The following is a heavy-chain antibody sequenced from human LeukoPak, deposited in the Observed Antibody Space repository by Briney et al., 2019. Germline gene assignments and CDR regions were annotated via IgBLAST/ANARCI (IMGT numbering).Heavy chain of an antibody. CDR2: ISSSGSTI. CDR3: AKQPDTAMADY. CDR1: GFTFSDYY. V-gene: IGHV3-11*01. J-gene: IGHJ4*02. Sequence: GGSLRLSCAASGFTFSDYYMSWIRQTPGKGLEWVSYISSSGSTIYYADSVKGRFTISRDNSKNTLYLQMNSLRAEDTAVYYCAKQPDTAMADYWGQGTLVTVSS. D-gene: IGHD5-18*01.